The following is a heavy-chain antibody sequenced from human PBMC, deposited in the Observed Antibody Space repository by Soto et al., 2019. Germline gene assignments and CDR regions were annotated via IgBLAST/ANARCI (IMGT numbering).Heavy chain of an antibody. CDR1: GGSISSDYW. D-gene: IGHD3-16*01. CDR3: ASATFREWKQFDM. CDR2: HYHTGYT. J-gene: IGHJ1*01. V-gene: IGHV4-4*02. Sequence: QVQLQESGPGLVKPSETLSLTCAVSGGSISSDYWWSWVRQPPGKGLEWIGEHYHTGYTNYSPSLKRRATISVDKSKYQFCLDVRSVTAADTATYYCASATFREWKQFDMWRQGTLVTLLS.